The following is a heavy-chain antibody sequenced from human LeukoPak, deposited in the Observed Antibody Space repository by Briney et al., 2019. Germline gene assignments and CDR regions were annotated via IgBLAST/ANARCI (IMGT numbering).Heavy chain of an antibody. CDR1: GFTFSGYA. V-gene: IGHV3-30*04. D-gene: IGHD3-22*01. CDR2: TSHDESNK. Sequence: GSLRLSCAASGFTFSGYAMHWVRQVPGKGLEWVAITSHDESNKYYADSVKGRFTISRDNSKNTLYLQMNSLRAEDTAVYYCARGDDRSGYYHSHIDYWGQGTLVTVSS. CDR3: ARGDDRSGYYHSHIDY. J-gene: IGHJ4*02.